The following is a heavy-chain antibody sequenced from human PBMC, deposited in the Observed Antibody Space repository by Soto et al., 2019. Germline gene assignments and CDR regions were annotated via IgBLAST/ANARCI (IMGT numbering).Heavy chain of an antibody. J-gene: IGHJ6*02. CDR2: ISAYNGNT. V-gene: IGHV1-18*01. CDR3: ARLGYCSGGSCYSSFASVKKPYYYYGMDV. D-gene: IGHD2-15*01. Sequence: ASVNVSCKASGYTYTSYGISWVRQAPGQGLEWMGWISAYNGNTNYAQKLQGRVTMTTDTSTSTAYMELRSLRSDDTAVYYCARLGYCSGGSCYSSFASVKKPYYYYGMDVWGQGTTVTVSS. CDR1: GYTYTSYG.